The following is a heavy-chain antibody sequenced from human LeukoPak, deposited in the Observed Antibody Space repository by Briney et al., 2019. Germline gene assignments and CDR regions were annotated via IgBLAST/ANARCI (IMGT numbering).Heavy chain of an antibody. CDR1: GFTFSSYS. CDR2: ISSSSSTI. V-gene: IGHV3-48*01. J-gene: IGHJ6*03. D-gene: IGHD3-3*01. CDR3: ARIGVYYYYYMDV. Sequence: PGGSLRLSCAASGFTFSSYSMNWVRQAPGKGLEWVSYISSSSSTIYYADSVEGRFTISRDNAKNSLYLQMNSLRAEDTAVYYCARIGVYYYYYMDVWGKGTTVTVSS.